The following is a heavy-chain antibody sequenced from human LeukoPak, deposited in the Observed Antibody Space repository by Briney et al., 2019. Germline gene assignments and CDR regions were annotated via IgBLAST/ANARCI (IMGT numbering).Heavy chain of an antibody. CDR3: ARGVFGELFPYYMDV. CDR1: GFTFSNYA. J-gene: IGHJ6*03. V-gene: IGHV3-23*01. Sequence: SGGSLRLSCAASGFTFSNYAMSWVRQAPGKGLEWVSAISGSGDNTYYADSVKGRFTVSRDNAKNSLYLQMNNLRAEDTAVYYCARGVFGELFPYYMDVWGKGTTVTISS. D-gene: IGHD3-10*01. CDR2: ISGSGDNT.